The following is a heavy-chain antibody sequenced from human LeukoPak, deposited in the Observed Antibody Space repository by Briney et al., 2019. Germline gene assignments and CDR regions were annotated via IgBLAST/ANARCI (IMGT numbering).Heavy chain of an antibody. V-gene: IGHV3-21*01. D-gene: IGHD3-22*01. CDR2: ISGSSSYI. J-gene: IGHJ4*02. CDR3: ARSSGYSRYYFDY. CDR1: GFTFSSYA. Sequence: GGSLRLSCAASGFTFSSYAMSWVRQAPGKGLEWVSAISGSSSYIYYADSVKGRFTISRDNAKNSLYPQMNSLRAEDTAVYYCARSSGYSRYYFDYWGQGTLVTVSS.